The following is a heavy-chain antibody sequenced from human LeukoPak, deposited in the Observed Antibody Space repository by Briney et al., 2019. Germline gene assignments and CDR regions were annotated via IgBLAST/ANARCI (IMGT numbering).Heavy chain of an antibody. CDR2: INPNGGGT. V-gene: IGHV1-2*02. Sequence: ASVKVSCKASGYTFTGYFIQWVRQAPGQGLEWMGWINPNGGGTNFAQKFQDRVTMTRDTSISTAYMELSRLRSDDTAVYYCVRTHPISDAFDIWGQGTMVTVSS. J-gene: IGHJ3*02. CDR1: GYTFTGYF. CDR3: VRTHPISDAFDI.